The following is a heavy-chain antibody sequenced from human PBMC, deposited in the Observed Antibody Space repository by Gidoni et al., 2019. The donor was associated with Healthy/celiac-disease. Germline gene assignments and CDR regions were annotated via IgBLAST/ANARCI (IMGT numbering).Heavy chain of an antibody. V-gene: IGHV4-39*01. CDR3: ANLGGLDQLPIY. J-gene: IGHJ4*02. Sequence: QLQLQESGPGLVKPSETLSLTCTVSGGSISSSSYYWGWIRQPPGKGLEWIGSIYYSGSTYYNPSLKSRVTISVDTSKNQFSLKLSSVTAADTAVYYCANLGGLDQLPIYWGQGTLVTVSS. CDR1: GGSISSSSYY. CDR2: IYYSGST. D-gene: IGHD2-2*01.